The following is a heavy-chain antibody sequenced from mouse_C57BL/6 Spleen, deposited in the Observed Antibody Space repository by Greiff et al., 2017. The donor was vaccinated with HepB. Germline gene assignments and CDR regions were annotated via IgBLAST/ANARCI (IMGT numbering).Heavy chain of an antibody. J-gene: IGHJ2*01. V-gene: IGHV1-69*01. D-gene: IGHD2-2*01. Sequence: VQLQQPGAELVMPGASVKLSCKASGYTFTSYWMHWVKQRPGQGLEWIGEIDPSDSYTNYNQKFKGKSTLTVDKSSSTAYMQLSSLTSEDSAVYYCARGGAYGYVYYFDYWGQGTTLTVSS. CDR3: ARGGAYGYVYYFDY. CDR2: IDPSDSYT. CDR1: GYTFTSYW.